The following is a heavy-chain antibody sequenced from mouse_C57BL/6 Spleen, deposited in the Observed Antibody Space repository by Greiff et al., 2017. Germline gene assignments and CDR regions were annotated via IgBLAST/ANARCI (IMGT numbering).Heavy chain of an antibody. J-gene: IGHJ1*03. CDR2: IYPGDGDT. V-gene: IGHV1-82*01. CDR3: ARWLLWYFEV. D-gene: IGHD2-3*01. CDR1: GYAFSSSW. Sequence: VQLQQSGPELVKPGASVKISCKASGYAFSSSWMNWVKQRPGKGLEWIGRIYPGDGDTNYNRKFKGKATLTADKSSSTAYLQLSSLTSEASAVYFCARWLLWYFEVRGTGTTVTVSS.